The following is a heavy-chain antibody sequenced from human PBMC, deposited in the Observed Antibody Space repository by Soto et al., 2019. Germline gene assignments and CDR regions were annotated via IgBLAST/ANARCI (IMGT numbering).Heavy chain of an antibody. Sequence: EVQLLESGGGLVQPGGSLRLSCAASGFTFSSYAMSWVRQAPGKGLEWVSAISGSGGSTYYADSVKGRFTISRDNSKNTLYLQMNSLRAEDTAVYYCAKAPAEAYCGGDCKGLDYWGQGTLVSVSS. CDR1: GFTFSSYA. V-gene: IGHV3-23*01. D-gene: IGHD2-21*02. J-gene: IGHJ4*02. CDR2: ISGSGGST. CDR3: AKAPAEAYCGGDCKGLDY.